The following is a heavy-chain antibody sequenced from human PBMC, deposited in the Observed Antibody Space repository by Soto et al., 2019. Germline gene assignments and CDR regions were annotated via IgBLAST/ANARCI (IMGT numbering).Heavy chain of an antibody. D-gene: IGHD7-27*01. CDR2: ISGGGDAT. Sequence: EVQLLESGGGLVQPGGSLRLSCAASGFTFGNYAFSWVRQAPGKGLEWVSVISGGGDATYYPDSVKGRFTTSRDNSKNTLYLRMNSLRAEDTAVYYCAKKSLGSITLPAWYYFDYWGQGTLVTVSS. CDR1: GFTFGNYA. J-gene: IGHJ4*02. CDR3: AKKSLGSITLPAWYYFDY. V-gene: IGHV3-23*01.